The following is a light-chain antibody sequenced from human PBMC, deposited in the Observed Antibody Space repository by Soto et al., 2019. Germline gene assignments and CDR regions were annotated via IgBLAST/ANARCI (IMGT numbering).Light chain of an antibody. CDR2: DVS. CDR3: SSYTSISTLGV. V-gene: IGLV2-14*01. CDR1: SSDVGGYNY. J-gene: IGLJ1*01. Sequence: QSALTQPASVSGSPGQSITISCTGTSSDVGGYNYVSWYQQHPGKAPKLMIYDVSNRPSGVSNRFSGSKSGNTASLTISGLQAEDEADYYCSSYTSISTLGVFGTGTKLTLL.